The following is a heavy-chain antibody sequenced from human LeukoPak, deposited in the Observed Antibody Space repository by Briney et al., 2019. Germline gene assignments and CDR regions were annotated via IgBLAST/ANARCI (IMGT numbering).Heavy chain of an antibody. CDR2: ISYDGSNK. Sequence: PGGSLRLSCAASGFTFSSYGMHWVRQAPGKGLEWVALISYDGSNKYYADSVKGRFTISRDNSKNTLYLQMNSLRAEDTAVYYCAKEGPIKGGYYDSSGYYLDYWGQGTLVTVSS. V-gene: IGHV3-30*18. J-gene: IGHJ4*02. CDR1: GFTFSSYG. CDR3: AKEGPIKGGYYDSSGYYLDY. D-gene: IGHD3-22*01.